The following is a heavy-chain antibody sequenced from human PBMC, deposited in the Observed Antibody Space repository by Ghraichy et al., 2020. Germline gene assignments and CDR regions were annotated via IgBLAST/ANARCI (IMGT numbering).Heavy chain of an antibody. D-gene: IGHD2-2*01. Sequence: GESLNISCAASGFTFSSYGMHWVRQAPGKGLEWVAVISYDGSNNYYADSVKGRFTISRDNSKNTLYLQMNSLRAEDTAVYYCARSSRLYCSSTSCYYYYGMDVWGQGTTVTVSS. CDR3: ARSSRLYCSSTSCYYYYGMDV. CDR1: GFTFSSYG. CDR2: ISYDGSNN. V-gene: IGHV3-30*03. J-gene: IGHJ6*02.